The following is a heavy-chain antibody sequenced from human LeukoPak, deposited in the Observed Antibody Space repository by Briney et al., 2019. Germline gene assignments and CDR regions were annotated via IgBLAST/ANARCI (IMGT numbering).Heavy chain of an antibody. Sequence: PGGSLRLSCEASGFTFNNEWMSWLRQAPGKGLEWVAVISYDGFNNYYADSVRGRFTVSRDNSKNTLYVQMNSLRPEDTAVYYCAKDGYCDSASCYGWFDPWGQGTLVTVSS. CDR2: ISYDGFNN. J-gene: IGHJ5*02. CDR1: GFTFNNEW. CDR3: AKDGYCDSASCYGWFDP. V-gene: IGHV3-30*18. D-gene: IGHD2-2*03.